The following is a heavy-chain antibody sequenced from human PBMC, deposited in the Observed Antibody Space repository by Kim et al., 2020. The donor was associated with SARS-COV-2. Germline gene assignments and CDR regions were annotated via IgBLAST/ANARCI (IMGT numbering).Heavy chain of an antibody. D-gene: IGHD2-2*01. Sequence: GGSLRLSCAASGFTFSNAWMSWVRQAPGKGLEWVGRIKSKTDGGTTDYAAPVKGRFTISRDDSKNTLYLQMNSLKTEDTAVYYCTTDGGATDIVVVPGYWGQGTLVTVSS. CDR1: GFTFSNAW. V-gene: IGHV3-15*01. J-gene: IGHJ4*02. CDR2: IKSKTDGGTT. CDR3: TTDGGATDIVVVPGY.